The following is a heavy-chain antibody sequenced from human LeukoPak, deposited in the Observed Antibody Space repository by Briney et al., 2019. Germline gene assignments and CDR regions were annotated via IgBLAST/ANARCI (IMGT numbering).Heavy chain of an antibody. J-gene: IGHJ4*02. CDR3: ARGHIRHNPKYSYGYEPFGY. Sequence: GASVKVSCKASGYTFTSYDINWVRQATGQGLEWMGWMNPNSGNTGYAQKFQGRVTMTRNTSISTAYMELSSLRSEDTAVYYCARGHIRHNPKYSYGYEPFGYWGQGTLVTVSS. D-gene: IGHD5-18*01. CDR1: GYTFTSYD. CDR2: MNPNSGNT. V-gene: IGHV1-8*01.